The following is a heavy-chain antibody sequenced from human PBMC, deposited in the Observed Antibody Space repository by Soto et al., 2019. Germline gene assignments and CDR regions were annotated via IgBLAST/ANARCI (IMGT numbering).Heavy chain of an antibody. V-gene: IGHV3-23*01. CDR3: AKYAIVVVTATRRGAFDI. CDR2: ISGSGVST. Sequence: GGSLRLSCAASGFTFSSYAMSWVRQGPGTGLEWVSAISGSGVSTYYSHSVKGRFTISRDNSKNTLYLQMNSLRAEDTAVYYCAKYAIVVVTATRRGAFDIWGQGTMVTVS. CDR1: GFTFSSYA. J-gene: IGHJ3*02. D-gene: IGHD2-21*02.